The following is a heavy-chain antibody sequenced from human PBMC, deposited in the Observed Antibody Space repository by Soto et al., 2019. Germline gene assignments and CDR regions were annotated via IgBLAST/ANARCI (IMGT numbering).Heavy chain of an antibody. CDR1: GGSISSGGYY. J-gene: IGHJ2*01. Sequence: QVQLQESGPGLVKPSQTLSLTCTVSGGSISSGGYYWSWIRQHPGKGLEWIGYIYYSGSTYYNPSLKSRATISVDTSKNQFSLKLSSVTAADTAVYYCARPAKHTVTSYVTGYFDLWGRGTLVTVSS. CDR3: ARPAKHTVTSYVTGYFDL. V-gene: IGHV4-31*03. CDR2: IYYSGST. D-gene: IGHD4-17*01.